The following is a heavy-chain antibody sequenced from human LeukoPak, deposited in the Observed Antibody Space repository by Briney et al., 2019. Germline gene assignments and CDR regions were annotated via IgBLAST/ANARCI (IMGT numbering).Heavy chain of an antibody. Sequence: SETLSLTCTVSGGSISSYYWSWIRQPPGKGLEWIGYIYYGGSTNYNPSLKSRVTISVDTSKNQFSLKLSSVTAADTAVYYCARDQDDAFDIWGQGTMVTVSS. J-gene: IGHJ3*02. CDR2: IYYGGST. V-gene: IGHV4-59*01. CDR1: GGSISSYY. CDR3: ARDQDDAFDI.